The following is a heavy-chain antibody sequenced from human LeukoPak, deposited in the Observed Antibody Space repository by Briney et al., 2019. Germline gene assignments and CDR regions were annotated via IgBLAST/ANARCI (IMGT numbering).Heavy chain of an antibody. CDR3: AAGLSV. J-gene: IGHJ4*02. Sequence: GGSLRLSCVASGFTFGKYWMSWVRQAPGKGLEWVANIKLDGSEKNYVDSVKGRFTISRDNAKNSLYLQMNSLRAEDTALYYCAAGLSVWGQGTLVTVSS. D-gene: IGHD2/OR15-2a*01. CDR1: GFTFGKYW. CDR2: IKLDGSEK. V-gene: IGHV3-7*01.